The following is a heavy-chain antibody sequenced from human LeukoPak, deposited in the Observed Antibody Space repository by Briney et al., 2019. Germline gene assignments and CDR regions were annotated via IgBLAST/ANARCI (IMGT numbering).Heavy chain of an antibody. J-gene: IGHJ4*02. CDR2: ISSSGSTI. Sequence: GGSLRLSCAASGFTFSSYEMNWVRQAPGKGLEWVSYISSSGSTIYYADSVKGRFTISRDNAKNSLYLQMNSLRAEDTAVYYCARDFDAGIVVAGFDYWGQGTLVTVSS. CDR1: GFTFSSYE. CDR3: ARDFDAGIVVAGFDY. V-gene: IGHV3-48*03. D-gene: IGHD6-19*01.